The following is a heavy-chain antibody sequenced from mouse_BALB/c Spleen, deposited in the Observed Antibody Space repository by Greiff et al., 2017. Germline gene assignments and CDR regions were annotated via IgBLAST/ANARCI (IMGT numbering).Heavy chain of an antibody. J-gene: IGHJ4*01. D-gene: IGHD6-2*01. V-gene: IGHV1-4*01. CDR1: GYTFTSYT. CDR2: INPSSGYT. CDR3: ARTRSLYYAMDY. Sequence: VQLQQSGAELARPGASVKMSCKASGYTFTSYTMHWVKQRPGQGLEWIGYINPSSGYTNYNQKFKDKATLTADKSSSTAYMQLSSLTSEDSAVYYCARTRSLYYAMDYWGQGTSVTVSS.